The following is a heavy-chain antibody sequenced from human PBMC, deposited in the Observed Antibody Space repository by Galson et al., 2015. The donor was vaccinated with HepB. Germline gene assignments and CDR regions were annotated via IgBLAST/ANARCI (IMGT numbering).Heavy chain of an antibody. CDR2: ICGGGSTI. CDR3: ARRLPGNGRHFDL. V-gene: IGHV3-23*01. CDR1: GFTFSNYA. Sequence: SLRLSCAASGFTFSNYAMSWVRQAQGKGLEWVSAICGGGSTISYAASVKGRFTISRDNSRDTLYLQMNSLRAEDTAVYYCARRLPGNGRHFDLWGRGTLVTVSS. J-gene: IGHJ2*01. D-gene: IGHD1-26*01.